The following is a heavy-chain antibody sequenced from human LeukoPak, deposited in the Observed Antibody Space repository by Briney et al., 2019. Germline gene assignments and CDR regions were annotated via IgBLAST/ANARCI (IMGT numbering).Heavy chain of an antibody. CDR3: ASMPTHY. J-gene: IGHJ4*02. Sequence: SETLSLTCTVSGGSISRYYWSWIRQPPGKGLEWIGYIYYSGSTNYNPSLKSRVTISVDTSKNQFSLKLSSVTAADTAVYYCASMPTHYWGQGTLVTVSS. CDR1: GGSISRYY. V-gene: IGHV4-59*08. D-gene: IGHD2-2*01. CDR2: IYYSGST.